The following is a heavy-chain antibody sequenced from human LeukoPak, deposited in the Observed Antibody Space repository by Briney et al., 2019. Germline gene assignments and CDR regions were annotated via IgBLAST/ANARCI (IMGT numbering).Heavy chain of an antibody. V-gene: IGHV3-11*01. CDR1: RFTFSDYY. J-gene: IGHJ6*02. Sequence: GGSLGLSCAASRFTFSDYYMRWIRHAPGKGLEWVSYISSSGSTIYYADSVKGRFTISRDNAKNSLYLQMNSLRAEDTAVYYCARGDKDYYYGMDVWGQGTTVTVSS. CDR2: ISSSGSTI. CDR3: ARGDKDYYYGMDV. D-gene: IGHD2-15*01.